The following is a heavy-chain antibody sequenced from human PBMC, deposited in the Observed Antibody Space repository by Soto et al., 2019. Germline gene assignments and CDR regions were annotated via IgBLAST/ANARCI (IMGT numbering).Heavy chain of an antibody. CDR1: GFTFSSYA. Sequence: PGGSLRLSCSASGFTFSSYAMHWVRQAPGKGLKYVSAISSNGGSTYYADSVKGRFTISRDNAENSVYLEMDSLRAEDTALYYCARDVDADFRTDFDYWGRGTLVTVSS. CDR2: ISSNGGST. CDR3: ARDVDADFRTDFDY. J-gene: IGHJ4*02. V-gene: IGHV3-64*04. D-gene: IGHD4-17*01.